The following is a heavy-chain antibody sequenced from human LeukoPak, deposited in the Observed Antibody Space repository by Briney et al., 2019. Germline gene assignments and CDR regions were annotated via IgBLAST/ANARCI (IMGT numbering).Heavy chain of an antibody. CDR2: NSSSSSYI. V-gene: IGHV3-21*01. D-gene: IGHD4-17*01. Sequence: PGGSLRLSCAASGFAFSSYSMNWVRQAPGKGLEWASSNSSSSSYIYYADSVKGRFTISRDNAKNSLYLQMNSLRAEDTAVYYCARDYGDYGGLGYWGQGTLVTVSS. CDR1: GFAFSSYS. CDR3: ARDYGDYGGLGY. J-gene: IGHJ4*02.